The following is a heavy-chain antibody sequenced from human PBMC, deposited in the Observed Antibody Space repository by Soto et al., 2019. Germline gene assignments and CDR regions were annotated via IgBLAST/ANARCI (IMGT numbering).Heavy chain of an antibody. V-gene: IGHV3-64D*06. CDR2: ISSNGGST. J-gene: IGHJ4*02. Sequence: GGSLRLSCSASGFTFNTYAIHWIRQAPGKGLEYVSAISSNGGSTYYADSVKGRFTISRDNSKNTVYLHMSSLRPEGTAVYYCVARYCDSTTCYQVDYWGQGALVTVSS. CDR3: VARYCDSTTCYQVDY. CDR1: GFTFNTYA. D-gene: IGHD2-2*01.